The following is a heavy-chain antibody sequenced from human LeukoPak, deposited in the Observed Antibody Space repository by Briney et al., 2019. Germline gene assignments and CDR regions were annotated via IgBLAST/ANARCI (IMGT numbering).Heavy chain of an antibody. J-gene: IGHJ4*02. CDR1: GGSISSYY. CDR2: IYYSGST. CDR3: ARLKSSSWYQGFDY. V-gene: IGHV4-59*08. D-gene: IGHD6-13*01. Sequence: SETLSLTCTVSGGSISSYYWSWIRQPPGKGLEWIGYIYYSGSTNYNPSLKSRVTISVDTSKNQFSLKLSSVTAADTAVYYCARLKSSSWYQGFDYWGQGTLATVPS.